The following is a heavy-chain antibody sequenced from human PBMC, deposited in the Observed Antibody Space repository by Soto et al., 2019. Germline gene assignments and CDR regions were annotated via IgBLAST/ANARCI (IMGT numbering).Heavy chain of an antibody. CDR1: GFTFSSYA. V-gene: IGHV3-15*01. J-gene: IGHJ3*02. Sequence: PGGSLRLSCAASGFTFSSYAMSWVRQAPGKGLEWVGRIKSKTDGGTTDYAAPVKGRFTISRDDSKNTLYLQMNSLKTEDTAVYYCTTDVPGLYYYDSSGYFDIWGQGTMVTVSS. D-gene: IGHD3-22*01. CDR2: IKSKTDGGTT. CDR3: TTDVPGLYYYDSSGYFDI.